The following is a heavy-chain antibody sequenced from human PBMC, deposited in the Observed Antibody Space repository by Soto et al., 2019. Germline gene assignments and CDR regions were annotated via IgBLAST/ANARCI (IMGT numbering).Heavy chain of an antibody. J-gene: IGHJ6*02. CDR3: ARAPGGIAAAGHYYYYGMDV. V-gene: IGHV1-46*01. CDR1: GYTFTSYY. D-gene: IGHD6-13*01. CDR2: INPSGGST. Sequence: ASVKVSCKASGYTFTSYYMHWVRQAPGQELEWMGIINPSGGSTSYAQKFQGRVTMTRDTSTSTVYMELSSLRSEDTAVYYCARAPGGIAAAGHYYYYGMDVWGQGTTVTVSS.